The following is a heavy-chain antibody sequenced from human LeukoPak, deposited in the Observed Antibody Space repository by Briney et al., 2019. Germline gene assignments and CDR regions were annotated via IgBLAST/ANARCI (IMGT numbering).Heavy chain of an antibody. CDR1: GFTFSSYA. J-gene: IGHJ4*02. V-gene: IGHV3-30*04. CDR3: AREFGYCPDY. D-gene: IGHD2-15*01. CDR2: ISYDGSNK. Sequence: GRSLRLSCAASGFTFSSYAMHWVRQAPGKGLEWVAVISYDGSNKYYADSVKGRFTISRDNSKNTLYLQMNSLRAEDTAVYYCAREFGYCPDYRGQGTLVTVSS.